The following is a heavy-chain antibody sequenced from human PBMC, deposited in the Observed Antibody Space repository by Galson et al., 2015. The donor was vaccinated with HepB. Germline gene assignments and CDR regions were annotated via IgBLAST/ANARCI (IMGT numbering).Heavy chain of an antibody. CDR3: AKGDDSRPHYKIDS. CDR1: GFSFSSYG. Sequence: SLRLSCAASGFSFSSYGTHWVRQAPGKGLEWVAVISYDGSNKYYAESVKGRFTISRDNSKNTLYLQMNSLRAEDTAVYYCAKGDDSRPHYKIDSWGQLTLVSVSS. CDR2: ISYDGSNK. J-gene: IGHJ4*02. V-gene: IGHV3-30*18. D-gene: IGHD3-22*01.